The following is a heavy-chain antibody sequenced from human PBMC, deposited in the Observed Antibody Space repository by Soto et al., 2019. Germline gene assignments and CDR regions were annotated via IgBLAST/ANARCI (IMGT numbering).Heavy chain of an antibody. J-gene: IGHJ4*02. CDR1: GFTFSSYA. CDR2: ISGSGGST. CDR3: AKRGYCSGGSCYFDSLAPYFDY. V-gene: IGHV3-23*01. Sequence: GGSLRLSCAASGFTFSSYAMSWVRQAPGKGLEWVSAISGSGGSTYYADSVKGRFTISRDNSKNTLYLQMNSLRAEDTAVYYCAKRGYCSGGSCYFDSLAPYFDYWGQGTLVTVSS. D-gene: IGHD2-15*01.